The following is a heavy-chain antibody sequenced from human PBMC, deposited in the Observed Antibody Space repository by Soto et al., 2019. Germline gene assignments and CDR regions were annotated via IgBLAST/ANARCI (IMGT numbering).Heavy chain of an antibody. CDR3: TRDLYGYSSGWYFDY. CDR2: IRSKAYGGTT. J-gene: IGHJ4*02. V-gene: IGHV3-49*03. D-gene: IGHD6-19*01. Sequence: PGGSLRLSCTASGFTFGDYAMSWFRQAPGKGLEWVGFIRSKAYGGTTEYAASVKGRFTISRDDSKSIAYLQMNSLKTEDTAVYYCTRDLYGYSSGWYFDYWGQGTLVTVSS. CDR1: GFTFGDYA.